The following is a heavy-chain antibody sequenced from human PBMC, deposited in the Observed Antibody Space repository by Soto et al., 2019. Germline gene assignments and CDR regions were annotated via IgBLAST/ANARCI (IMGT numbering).Heavy chain of an antibody. V-gene: IGHV4-31*03. CDR3: ARDYRKLLLGAYDYYYGMDV. D-gene: IGHD2-15*01. J-gene: IGHJ6*02. CDR1: GGSISSGGYY. CDR2: IYYSGST. Sequence: SETLSLTCTVSGGSISSGGYYWSWIRQHPGKGLEWIGYIYYSGSTYYNPSLKSRVTISVDTSKNQFSLKLSSVTAADTAVYYRARDYRKLLLGAYDYYYGMDVWGQGTTVTVSS.